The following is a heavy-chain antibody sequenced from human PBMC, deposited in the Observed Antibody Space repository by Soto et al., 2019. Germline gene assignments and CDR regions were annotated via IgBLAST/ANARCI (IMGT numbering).Heavy chain of an antibody. CDR1: GGSISSYY. Sequence: SETLSLTCTVSGGSISSYYWSWIRQPPGKGLEWIGYIYYSGSTNYNPSLKSRVTISVDTSKNHFSLKLSSVTAADTAVYYCARLRAVNVAGLNGWFDPWGQGTLVTVSS. V-gene: IGHV4-59*08. CDR3: ARLRAVNVAGLNGWFDP. CDR2: IYYSGST. D-gene: IGHD6-19*01. J-gene: IGHJ5*02.